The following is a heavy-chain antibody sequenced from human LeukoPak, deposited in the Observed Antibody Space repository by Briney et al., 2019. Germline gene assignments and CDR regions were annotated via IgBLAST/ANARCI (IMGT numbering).Heavy chain of an antibody. CDR2: TNPNSGGT. CDR3: ARGGSRTILGVAQNWFDP. Sequence: ASVKVSCKASGYTFTGYYMHWVRQAPGQGLEWMGWTNPNSGGTNYAQKFQGRVTMTRDTSISTAYMELSRLRSDDTAVYYCARGGSRTILGVAQNWFDPWGQGTLVTVSS. J-gene: IGHJ5*02. D-gene: IGHD3-3*01. CDR1: GYTFTGYY. V-gene: IGHV1-2*02.